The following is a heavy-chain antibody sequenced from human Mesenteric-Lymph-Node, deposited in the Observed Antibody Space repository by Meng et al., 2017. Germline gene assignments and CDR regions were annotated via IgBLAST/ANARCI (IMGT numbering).Heavy chain of an antibody. CDR3: ARTAMVRGVIITGWFDP. V-gene: IGHV4-61*02. J-gene: IGHJ5*02. CDR1: GGSISSGSYY. Sequence: VQLDASGAGLVKTSQILSPTCTVSGGSISSGSYYWSWIRQPAGKGLEWIGRIYTSGSTNYNPSLKSRVTISVDTSKNQFSLKLSSVTAADTAVYYCARTAMVRGVIITGWFDPWGQGTLVTASS. CDR2: IYTSGST. D-gene: IGHD3-10*01.